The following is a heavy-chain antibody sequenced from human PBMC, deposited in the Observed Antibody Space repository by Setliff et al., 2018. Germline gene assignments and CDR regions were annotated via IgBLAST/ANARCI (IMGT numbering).Heavy chain of an antibody. CDR2: IYIGGSA. CDR3: ARLYGGYSGYWYFDL. Sequence: KTSETLSLTCSVSGGSISNHYWSWIRQPAGKGLEWIGHIYIGGSANYNPSLKSRVTMSIDTSKNQFSLKLNSVTAADTAVYYCARLYGGYSGYWYFDLWGQGTLVTVSS. D-gene: IGHD5-12*01. J-gene: IGHJ2*01. V-gene: IGHV4-4*07. CDR1: GGSISNHY.